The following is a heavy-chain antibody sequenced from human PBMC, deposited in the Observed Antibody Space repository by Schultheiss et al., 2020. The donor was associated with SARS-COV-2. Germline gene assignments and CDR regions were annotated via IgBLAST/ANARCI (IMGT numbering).Heavy chain of an antibody. Sequence: SETLSLTCTVSGGSISSYYWSWIRQPPGKGLEWIGYIYYSGSTNYNPSLKSRVTISVDTSKNQFSLKLSSVTAADTAVYYCARYYDFWKGFDYWGQGNMVTVSS. CDR1: GGSISSYY. CDR3: ARYYDFWKGFDY. CDR2: IYYSGST. D-gene: IGHD3-3*01. V-gene: IGHV4-59*12. J-gene: IGHJ4*02.